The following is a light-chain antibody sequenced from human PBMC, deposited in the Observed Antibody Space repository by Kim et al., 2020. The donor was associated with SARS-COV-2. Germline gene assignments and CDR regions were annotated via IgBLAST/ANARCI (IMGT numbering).Light chain of an antibody. V-gene: IGKV3-20*01. CDR2: GAS. Sequence: EIVLTQSAGTLSLSPGERATLSCRASQSVYSNYLAWYLQKPCQAPRLLIYGASSRATGIPGRFSGSGTGTGFTLTINRVQPDDFGVYYCQQYGTSWTFGQGSKVDIK. J-gene: IGKJ1*01. CDR1: QSVYSNY. CDR3: QQYGTSWT.